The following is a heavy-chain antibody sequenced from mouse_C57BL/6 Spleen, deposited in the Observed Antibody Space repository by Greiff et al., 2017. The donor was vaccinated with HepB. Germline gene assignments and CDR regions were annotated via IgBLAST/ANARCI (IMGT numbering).Heavy chain of an antibody. J-gene: IGHJ1*03. Sequence: VKVVESGAELVKPGASVKMSCKASGYTFTTYPIEWMKQNHGKSLEWIGNFHPYNDDTKYNEKFKGKATLTVEKSSSTVYLELSRLTSDDSAVYYCARGDSNTVYWYFDVWGTGTTVTVSS. CDR2: FHPYNDDT. V-gene: IGHV1-47*01. CDR1: GYTFTTYP. D-gene: IGHD2-5*01. CDR3: ARGDSNTVYWYFDV.